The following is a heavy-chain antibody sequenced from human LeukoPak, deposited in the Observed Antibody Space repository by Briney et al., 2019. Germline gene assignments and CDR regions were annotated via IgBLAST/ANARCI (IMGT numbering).Heavy chain of an antibody. CDR3: ARGRAVIYFDY. CDR1: GGSISSGGYY. Sequence: SETLSLTCTVSGGSISSGGYYWSWIRQHPGKGLEWIGYIYYSGSTYYNPSLKSQVTISVDTSKNQFSLKLSSVTAADTAVYYCARGRAVIYFDYWGQGTLVTVSS. J-gene: IGHJ4*02. CDR2: IYYSGST. D-gene: IGHD2-21*01. V-gene: IGHV4-31*01.